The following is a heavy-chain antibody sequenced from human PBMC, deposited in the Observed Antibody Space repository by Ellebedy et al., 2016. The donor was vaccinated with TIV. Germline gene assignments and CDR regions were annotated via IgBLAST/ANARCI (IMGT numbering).Heavy chain of an antibody. CDR2: INPSGGST. CDR1: GYTFTSYY. J-gene: IGHJ4*02. D-gene: IGHD1-26*01. V-gene: IGHV1-46*01. CDR3: ARALAGSGSYLVLYFDY. Sequence: ASVKVSXXASGYTFTSYYMHWVRQAPGQGLEWMGIINPSGGSTSYAQKFQGRVTMTRDTSTSTVYMELSSLRSEDTAVYYCARALAGSGSYLVLYFDYWGQGTLVTVSS.